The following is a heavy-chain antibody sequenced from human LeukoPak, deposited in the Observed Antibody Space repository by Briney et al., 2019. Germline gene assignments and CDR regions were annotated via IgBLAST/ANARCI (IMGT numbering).Heavy chain of an antibody. Sequence: SQTLSLTCHVYAGSFSGYYWRWISHPPRNGMEWIGDINDRGSTNYNRSLKSRVRISVDTCKKQFCLRVSSVTAADTAVYYCARGREGVTHLDAFDIWGQGTMVTVSS. CDR3: ARGREGVTHLDAFDI. CDR2: INDRGST. D-gene: IGHD2-15*01. CDR1: AGSFSGYY. V-gene: IGHV4-34*01. J-gene: IGHJ3*02.